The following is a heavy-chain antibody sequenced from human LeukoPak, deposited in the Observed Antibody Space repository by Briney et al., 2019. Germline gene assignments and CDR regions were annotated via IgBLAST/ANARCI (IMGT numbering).Heavy chain of an antibody. CDR1: GGSISSYY. J-gene: IGHJ4*02. V-gene: IGHV4-59*12. CDR2: IYYSGST. D-gene: IGHD1-26*01. Sequence: SETLSLTCTVSGGSISSYYWSWIRQPPGKGLEWIGYIYYSGSTNYNPSLKGRVTMSVDTSKNQFSLKLSSVTAADTAVYYCAREEGGSAFDYWGQGTLVTVSS. CDR3: AREEGGSAFDY.